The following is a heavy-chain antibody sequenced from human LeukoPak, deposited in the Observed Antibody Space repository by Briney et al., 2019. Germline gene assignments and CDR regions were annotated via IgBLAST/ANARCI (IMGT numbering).Heavy chain of an antibody. V-gene: IGHV3-23*01. CDR1: GFTFSSYA. D-gene: IGHD3-3*01. CDR2: ISGSGGST. CDR3: AKRGVKDYDFWSGYPNRRDY. J-gene: IGHJ4*02. Sequence: TGGSLRLSCAASGFTFSSYAMSWVRQAPGKGLEWVSAISGSGGSTYYADSVKGRFTVSRDNSKNTLYLQMNSLRAEDTAVYYCAKRGVKDYDFWSGYPNRRDYWGQGTLVTVSS.